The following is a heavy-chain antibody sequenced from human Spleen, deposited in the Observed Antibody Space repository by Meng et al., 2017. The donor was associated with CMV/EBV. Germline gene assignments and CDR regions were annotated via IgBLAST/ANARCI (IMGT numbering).Heavy chain of an antibody. CDR2: INANSGDT. CDR3: AGSSSHCSRTTCYRLIG. Sequence: ASVKVSCKASGYTFTDYYIHWVRQAPGQGLEWMGWINANSGDTNYAQKFQGRATMTRDTSISTAYMEMSRLRSDDTAVYYCAGSSSHCSRTTCYRLIGWGQGTLVTVSS. D-gene: IGHD2-2*01. V-gene: IGHV1-2*02. J-gene: IGHJ4*02. CDR1: GYTFTDYY.